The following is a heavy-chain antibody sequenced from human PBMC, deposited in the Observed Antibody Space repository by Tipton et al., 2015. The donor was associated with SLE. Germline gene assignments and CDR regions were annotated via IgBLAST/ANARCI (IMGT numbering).Heavy chain of an antibody. CDR3: ARGGWGGGDPHWFDP. J-gene: IGHJ5*02. CDR2: IYHSGST. V-gene: IGHV4-38-2*01. D-gene: IGHD7-27*01. CDR1: GYSISSGYY. Sequence: TLSLTCAVSGYSISSGYYWGWIRQPPGKGLEWIGSIYHSGSTYYNPSLKSRVTISVDTSKNQFSLKLSSVTAADTAVYYCARGGWGGGDPHWFDPWGQGTLVTVSS.